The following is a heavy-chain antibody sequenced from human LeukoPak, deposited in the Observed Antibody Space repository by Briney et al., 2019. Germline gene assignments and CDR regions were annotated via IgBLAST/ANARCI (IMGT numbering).Heavy chain of an antibody. J-gene: IGHJ4*02. CDR3: ARRSGWYKVDHYFDY. V-gene: IGHV5-51*01. D-gene: IGHD6-19*01. CDR1: GSRFTSST. CDR2: IITVGSGT. Sequence: GESLQISCQGSGSRFTSSTIAWARHMPGKGLKWMGIIITVGSGTRYSPSLQGQVTISADKSISTAFLQWSSLKASDTAMYYCARRSGWYKVDHYFDYWGQGTLVTVSS.